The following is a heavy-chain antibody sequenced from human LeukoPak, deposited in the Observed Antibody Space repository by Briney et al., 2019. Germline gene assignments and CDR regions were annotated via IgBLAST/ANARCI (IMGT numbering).Heavy chain of an antibody. V-gene: IGHV4-34*01. Sequence: PSETLSLTCAVYGGSFSGYYWRWIRQPPGKGLEWIGEINHSGSTNYNPSLKSRVTISVDTSKNQFSLKLSSVTAADTAVYYCARGARPLPAAIFATFDPWGQGTLVTVSS. CDR1: GGSFSGYY. J-gene: IGHJ5*02. CDR3: ARGARPLPAAIFATFDP. D-gene: IGHD2-2*02. CDR2: INHSGST.